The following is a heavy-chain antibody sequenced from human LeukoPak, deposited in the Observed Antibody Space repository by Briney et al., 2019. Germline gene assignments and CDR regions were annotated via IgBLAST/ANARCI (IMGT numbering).Heavy chain of an antibody. V-gene: IGHV3-15*01. CDR1: GFTFSSYN. CDR3: TTGGLVWELIFRAFDI. CDR2: IKSKTDGGTT. D-gene: IGHD1-26*01. Sequence: PGVSLRLSCAASGFTFSSYNMNWVRQAPGKGLEWVGRIKSKTDGGTTDYAAPVKGRFTISRDDSKNTLYLQMNSLKTEDTAVYYCTTGGLVWELIFRAFDIWGQGTMVTVSS. J-gene: IGHJ3*02.